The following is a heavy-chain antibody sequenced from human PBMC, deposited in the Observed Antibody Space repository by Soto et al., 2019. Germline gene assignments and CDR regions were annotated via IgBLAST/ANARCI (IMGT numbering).Heavy chain of an antibody. Sequence: QVQLQESGPGLVKPSQTLSLTCTVSGGSISSGDYYWSWIRQPPGKGLEWIGYIYYSGSTYYNPSLKIRVTISVDTSKNQFSLKLSSVTAADTAVYYCARDCSGGSCRKDAFDIWGQGTMVTVSS. CDR3: ARDCSGGSCRKDAFDI. CDR2: IYYSGST. J-gene: IGHJ3*02. V-gene: IGHV4-30-4*01. D-gene: IGHD2-15*01. CDR1: GGSISSGDYY.